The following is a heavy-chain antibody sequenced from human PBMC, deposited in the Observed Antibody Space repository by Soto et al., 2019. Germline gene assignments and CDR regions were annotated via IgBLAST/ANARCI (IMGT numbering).Heavy chain of an antibody. Sequence: ASVKVSCKASGYTFTDFFIHWVRQVPGQGLEWMGWINPNSGATEYAQNRVTMTRDTSISTVYLQLSRLTFDDTAVYYCARFGYQKHLLAGVDMWG. V-gene: IGHV1-2*02. CDR2: INPNSGAT. CDR1: GYTFTDFF. D-gene: IGHD3-10*01. CDR3: ARFGYQKHLLAGVDM. J-gene: IGHJ3*02.